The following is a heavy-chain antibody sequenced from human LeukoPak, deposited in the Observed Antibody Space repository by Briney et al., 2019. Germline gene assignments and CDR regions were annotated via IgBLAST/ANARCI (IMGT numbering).Heavy chain of an antibody. CDR3: ARDGLSRGVSDY. Sequence: PGGSLRLSCAASGFTFSSYGMNWVRQAPGKGLEWVSSISSSSSYIYYADSAKGRFTISRGNAKNSLYLQMNSLRAEDTAVYYCARDGLSRGVSDYWGQGTLVTVSS. CDR2: ISSSSSYI. D-gene: IGHD3-10*01. V-gene: IGHV3-21*01. CDR1: GFTFSSYG. J-gene: IGHJ4*02.